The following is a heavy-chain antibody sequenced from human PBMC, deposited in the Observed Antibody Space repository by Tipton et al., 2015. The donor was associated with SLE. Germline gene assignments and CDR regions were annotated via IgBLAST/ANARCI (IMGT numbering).Heavy chain of an antibody. CDR3: AAQPVAGLWYFDL. Sequence: TLSLTCTVSGGPISSYYWSWIRQPPGKGLEWIGYIYYSGSTNYNPSLKSRVTISVDTPKNQFSLKLSSVTAADTAVYYCAAQPVAGLWYFDLWGRGTLVTVSS. CDR1: GGPISSYY. J-gene: IGHJ2*01. D-gene: IGHD1-14*01. V-gene: IGHV4-59*07. CDR2: IYYSGST.